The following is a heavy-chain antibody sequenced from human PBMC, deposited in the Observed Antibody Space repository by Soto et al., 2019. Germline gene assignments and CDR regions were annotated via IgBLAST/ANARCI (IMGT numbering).Heavy chain of an antibody. D-gene: IGHD1-20*01. CDR2: ISSSGSTI. J-gene: IGHJ3*02. CDR1: GFTFSDYY. Sequence: PGGSLRLSCAASGFTFSDYYMSWIRQAPGKGLEWVSYISSSGSTIYYADSVKGRFTISRDNAKNSLYLQMDSLRAEDTAVYYCARDRPHNNWNDEEAFDIWGQGTMVTVSS. CDR3: ARDRPHNNWNDEEAFDI. V-gene: IGHV3-11*01.